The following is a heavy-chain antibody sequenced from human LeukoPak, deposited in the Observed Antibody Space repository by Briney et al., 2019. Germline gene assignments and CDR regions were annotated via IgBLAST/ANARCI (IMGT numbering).Heavy chain of an antibody. CDR1: GGSISSYY. Sequence: SETLSLTCTVSGGSISSYYWSWIRQPPGKGLEWIGYIYYSGSTNYNPSLKSRVTISVDTSKNQFSLKLSSVTAADTAVYCCARRELSLYFDYWGQGTLVTVSS. D-gene: IGHD2/OR15-2a*01. CDR3: ARRELSLYFDY. V-gene: IGHV4-59*01. CDR2: IYYSGST. J-gene: IGHJ4*02.